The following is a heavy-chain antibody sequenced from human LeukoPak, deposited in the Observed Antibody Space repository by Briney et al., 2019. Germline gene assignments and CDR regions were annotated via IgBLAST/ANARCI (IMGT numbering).Heavy chain of an antibody. J-gene: IGHJ3*02. CDR2: ISYDGSNK. CDR3: ARNSSSWYDRAGDAFDI. D-gene: IGHD6-13*01. V-gene: IGHV3-30*04. Sequence: GGPLRLSCAASGFTFSSYAMHWVRQAPGKGLEWVAVISYDGSNKYYADSVKGRFTISRDNSKNTLYLQMNSLRAEDTAVYYCARNSSSWYDRAGDAFDIWGQGTMVTVSS. CDR1: GFTFSSYA.